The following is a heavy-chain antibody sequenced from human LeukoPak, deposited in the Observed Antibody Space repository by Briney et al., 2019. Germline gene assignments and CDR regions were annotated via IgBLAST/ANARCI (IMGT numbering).Heavy chain of an antibody. Sequence: GGSVRLSCGASGFTVSSHYVIWVRQATGQGVEGVSDIYSGGSTYYADSVNGRFTISRDNSKNTLYLQMNSLRAEDTAVYYCARVTGQPVTTLHYYYYMDVWGKGTTVAVSS. CDR2: IYSGGST. V-gene: IGHV3-53*01. CDR1: GFTVSSHY. CDR3: ARVTGQPVTTLHYYYYMDV. J-gene: IGHJ6*03. D-gene: IGHD4-17*01.